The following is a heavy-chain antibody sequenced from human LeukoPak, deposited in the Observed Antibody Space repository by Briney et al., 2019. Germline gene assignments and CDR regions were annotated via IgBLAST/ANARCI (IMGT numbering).Heavy chain of an antibody. J-gene: IGHJ5*02. V-gene: IGHV7-4-1*02. CDR2: INTNTGNP. Sequence: ASVKVSCTASGYTLTSYAMNWVRQAPGQGLEWMGWINTNTGNPTYAQGFTGRFVFSLDTSVSTAYLQISSLKAEDTAVYYCARVRYDSSGYQLDPWGQGTLVTVSS. CDR1: GYTLTSYA. CDR3: ARVRYDSSGYQLDP. D-gene: IGHD3-22*01.